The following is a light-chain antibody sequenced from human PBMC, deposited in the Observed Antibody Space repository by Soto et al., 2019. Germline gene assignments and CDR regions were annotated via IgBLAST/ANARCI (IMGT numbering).Light chain of an antibody. J-gene: IGKJ1*01. CDR2: LGS. CDR1: QSLLHSDGKTY. CDR3: MQALQTPWT. Sequence: DIVMTQTPLSLSVTPGQPASISCKSRQSLLHSDGKTYLYWYLQKPGQSPQLLIYLGSNRASGVPDGFSGSGSGTNFTLKISRVEAEDVGVYYCMQALQTPWTFGQGTKVDIK. V-gene: IGKV2-28*01.